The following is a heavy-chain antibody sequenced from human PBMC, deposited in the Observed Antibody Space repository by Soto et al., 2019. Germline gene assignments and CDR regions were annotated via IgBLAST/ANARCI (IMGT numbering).Heavy chain of an antibody. CDR2: ISYDGSNK. D-gene: IGHD1-26*01. CDR1: GFTFSSYG. J-gene: IGHJ6*02. Sequence: QVQLVESGGGVVQPGRSLRLSCAASGFTFSSYGMHWVRQAPGKGLEWVAVISYDGSNKYYAESVKGRFTISRDNSKNWLYLQMNSLRSEDTAVYYCAKDWAGWELRPYYCMDVWGQGTTVTVSS. CDR3: AKDWAGWELRPYYCMDV. V-gene: IGHV3-30*18.